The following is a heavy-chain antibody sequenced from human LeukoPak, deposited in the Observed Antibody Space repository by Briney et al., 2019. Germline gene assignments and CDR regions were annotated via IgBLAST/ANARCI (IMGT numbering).Heavy chain of an antibody. CDR3: ARQGKYYYDSSGYYSTLTSWYFDL. CDR1: GGSISSSSYY. CDR2: IYYSGST. D-gene: IGHD3-22*01. V-gene: IGHV4-39*01. J-gene: IGHJ2*01. Sequence: SETLSLTCTVSGGSISSSSYYWGWIRQPPGKGLEWIGSIYYSGSTYYNPSLKSRVTISVDTSKNQFSLKLSSVTAADTAVYYCARQGKYYYDSSGYYSTLTSWYFDLWGRGTLVTLSS.